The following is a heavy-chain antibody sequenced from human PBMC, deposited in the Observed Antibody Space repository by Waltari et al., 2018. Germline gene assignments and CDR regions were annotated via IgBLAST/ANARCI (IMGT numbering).Heavy chain of an antibody. Sequence: QVQLVQSGAEVKKPGASVKVSCKASGYTFTSYYMHWVRQAPGQGLEWMGIINPSGGSKSYAQKFQGRVTMTRDTSTSTVYMELSSLRSEDTAVYYCARSPLSDYGGNSYYFDYWGQGTLVTVSS. D-gene: IGHD4-17*01. J-gene: IGHJ4*02. CDR2: INPSGGSK. CDR3: ARSPLSDYGGNSYYFDY. CDR1: GYTFTSYY. V-gene: IGHV1-46*01.